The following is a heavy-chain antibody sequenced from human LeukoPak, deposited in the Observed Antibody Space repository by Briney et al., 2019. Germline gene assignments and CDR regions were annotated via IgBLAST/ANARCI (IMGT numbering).Heavy chain of an antibody. V-gene: IGHV3-7*01. J-gene: IGHJ4*02. Sequence: GGSLRLSCAASGFTFSSYWMHWVRQAPGRGLEWVAKINEDGSERYYVDSVKGRFTISRDNAKNSLYLQMNSLRAEDTAVYYCARVVVRRVYDYWGQGTLVTVSS. D-gene: IGHD2-15*01. CDR3: ARVVVRRVYDY. CDR1: GFTFSSYW. CDR2: INEDGSER.